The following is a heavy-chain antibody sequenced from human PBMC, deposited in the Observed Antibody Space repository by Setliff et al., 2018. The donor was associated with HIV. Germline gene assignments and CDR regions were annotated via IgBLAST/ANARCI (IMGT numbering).Heavy chain of an antibody. Sequence: GASVKVSCKTSGYSFSGNYINWVRQAPGQGLEWVGWIHPKSGVTKSAQKFQGRVTMTRDPSISTVYMELTSLTSDDTALYYCARWIGSSIYYFDSWGQGTLVTVS. D-gene: IGHD2-2*03. J-gene: IGHJ4*02. CDR3: ARWIGSSIYYFDS. CDR1: GYSFSGNY. CDR2: IHPKSGVT. V-gene: IGHV1-2*02.